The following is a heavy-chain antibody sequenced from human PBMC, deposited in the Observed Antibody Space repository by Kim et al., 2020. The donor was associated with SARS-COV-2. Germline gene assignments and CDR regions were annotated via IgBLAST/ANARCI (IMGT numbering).Heavy chain of an antibody. D-gene: IGHD6-13*01. J-gene: IGHJ4*02. CDR2: NK. V-gene: IGHV3-30*02. Sequence: NKYYADSGKGRFTISRDNSKNTLDLQMNSLRAEDTAVYYCAKEGIAAAFDYWGQGTLVTVSS. CDR3: AKEGIAAAFDY.